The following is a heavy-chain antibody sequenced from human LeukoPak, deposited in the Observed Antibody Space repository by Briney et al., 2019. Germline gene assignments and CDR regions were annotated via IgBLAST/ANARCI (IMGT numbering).Heavy chain of an antibody. CDR1: GFTFSSYA. Sequence: PGGSLRLSCAASGFTFSSYAMHWVRQAPGKGLEWVAVISYDGGNKYYADSVKGRFTISRDNSKNTLYLQMNSLRAEDTAVYYCARDQAAGDSPFDYWGQGTLVTVSS. D-gene: IGHD4-17*01. J-gene: IGHJ4*02. CDR2: ISYDGGNK. V-gene: IGHV3-30-3*01. CDR3: ARDQAAGDSPFDY.